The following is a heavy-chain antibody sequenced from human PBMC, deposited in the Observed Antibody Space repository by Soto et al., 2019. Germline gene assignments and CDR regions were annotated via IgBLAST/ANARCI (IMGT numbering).Heavy chain of an antibody. D-gene: IGHD3-16*01. V-gene: IGHV1-18*01. CDR1: GYIFVNYG. CDR2: ISPYTGNT. CDR3: VMVDNYVTPTPQDV. J-gene: IGHJ6*02. Sequence: QVQLVQSGDEVKKPGASVKVSCKASGYIFVNYGIAWVRQAPGQGLEWMGWISPYTGNTHSATKVQGRLTMTTETSTSPAYMDLGGLTSDDTAVYYCVMVDNYVTPTPQDVWGQGTTVTVSS.